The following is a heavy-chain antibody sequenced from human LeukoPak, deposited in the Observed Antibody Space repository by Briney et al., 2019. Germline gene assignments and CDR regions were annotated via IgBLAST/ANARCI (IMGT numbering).Heavy chain of an antibody. CDR1: GGSFSGYY. V-gene: IGHV4-34*01. Sequence: SETLSLTCAVYGGSFSGYYWRWIRQPPGKGLEWIGEINHSGSTNYNPSLKSRVTISVDTSKNQFSLKLSSVTAADTAVYYCARGLRQPRHYYYYMDVWGKGTTVTVSS. CDR2: INHSGST. J-gene: IGHJ6*03. CDR3: ARGLRQPRHYYYYMDV. D-gene: IGHD1-1*01.